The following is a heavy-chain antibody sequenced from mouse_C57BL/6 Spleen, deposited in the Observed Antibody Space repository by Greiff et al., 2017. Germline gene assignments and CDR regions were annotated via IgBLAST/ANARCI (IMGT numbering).Heavy chain of an antibody. J-gene: IGHJ2*01. CDR3: ASSGTTVVEYYFDY. V-gene: IGHV1-72*01. D-gene: IGHD1-1*01. Sequence: QVQLQQPGAELVKPGASVKLSCKASGYTFTSYWMHWVKQRPGQGLEWIGRIDPNSGGTKYNEKFKGKATLTVDKPSSTAYMQLSRLTSEDSAVSSCASSGTTVVEYYFDYWGQGTTLTVSS. CDR2: IDPNSGGT. CDR1: GYTFTSYW.